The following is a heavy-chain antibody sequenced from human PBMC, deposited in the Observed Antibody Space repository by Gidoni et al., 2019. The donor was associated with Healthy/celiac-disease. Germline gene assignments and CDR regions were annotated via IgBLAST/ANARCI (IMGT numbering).Heavy chain of an antibody. J-gene: IGHJ5*02. V-gene: IGHV1-18*01. CDR1: GYTFTSYG. CDR3: ARVLPIVVVPAARGNWFDP. D-gene: IGHD2-2*01. CDR2: ISAYNGNT. Sequence: QVQLVQSGAEVKKPGASVKVSCKASGYTFTSYGISWVRQAPGQGLEWMGWISAYNGNTNYAQKLQGRVTMTTDTSTSTAYMELRSLRSDDTAVYYCARVLPIVVVPAARGNWFDPWGQGTLVTVSS.